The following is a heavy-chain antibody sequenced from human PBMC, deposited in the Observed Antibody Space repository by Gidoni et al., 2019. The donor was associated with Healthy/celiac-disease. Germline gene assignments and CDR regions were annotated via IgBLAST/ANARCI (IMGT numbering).Heavy chain of an antibody. D-gene: IGHD3-10*01. V-gene: IGHV4-39*01. CDR1: GGPIRSSSYY. CDR2: IYYGWGT. CDR3: ARQAMVRGANLDL. Sequence: QLQLPESGPGLVNPSETLSLTCTVSGGPIRSSSYYWGWIRQPPGKGLEWIGSIYYGWGTYYNPSLKSRVTISVETSKNQFSLELSSVTAADTAVYYCARQAMVRGANLDLWGQGTLVTVSS. J-gene: IGHJ5*02.